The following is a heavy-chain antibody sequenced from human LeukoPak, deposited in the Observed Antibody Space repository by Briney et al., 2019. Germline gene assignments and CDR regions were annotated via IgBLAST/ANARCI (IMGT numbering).Heavy chain of an antibody. J-gene: IGHJ4*02. Sequence: ASVKVSCKASGYTFTDYYIHWVRQVPGQGLEYMGWINPNTGGASYAQRFRDRVTMSVDTSITTVYMELSRLTGDDTAVYYCARGHPSAEPPDYWGQGDLVTVSS. V-gene: IGHV1-2*02. CDR2: INPNTGGA. D-gene: IGHD1-14*01. CDR3: ARGHPSAEPPDY. CDR1: GYTFTDYY.